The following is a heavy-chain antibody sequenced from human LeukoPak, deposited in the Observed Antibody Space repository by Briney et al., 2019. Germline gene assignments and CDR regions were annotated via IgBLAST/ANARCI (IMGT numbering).Heavy chain of an antibody. CDR2: IKEGGNEK. CDR3: AAVSYLAFDI. Sequence: GGSLRLSCAASGFTVSSNYMSWVRRAPGKGLEWVANIKEGGNEKYYVDSVRGRFTISRDNAENSVYLQVTSLRVEDTAVYYCAAVSYLAFDIWGQGTMVTVSS. V-gene: IGHV3-7*01. J-gene: IGHJ3*02. CDR1: GFTVSSNY. D-gene: IGHD2-21*01.